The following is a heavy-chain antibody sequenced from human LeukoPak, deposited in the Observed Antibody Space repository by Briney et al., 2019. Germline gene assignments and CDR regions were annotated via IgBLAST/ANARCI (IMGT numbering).Heavy chain of an antibody. CDR1: GDSVSRTNIA. J-gene: IGHJ5*02. CDR2: TYYRSKWYN. Sequence: SQTLSLTCAISGDSVSRTNIAWNWIRQSPSRGLEWLGRTYYRSKWYNDYAVSVQSRIIINPDTSKNQFSLQLNSVTPEDTAVYYCARVATTINWFDPWGQGTLVTVSS. V-gene: IGHV6-1*01. CDR3: ARVATTINWFDP. D-gene: IGHD5-24*01.